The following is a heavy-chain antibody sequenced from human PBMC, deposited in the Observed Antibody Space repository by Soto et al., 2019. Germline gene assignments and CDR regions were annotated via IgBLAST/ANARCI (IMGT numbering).Heavy chain of an antibody. V-gene: IGHV3-7*01. Sequence: GGSLRLSCAVSGITFTRYWMSWVRQAPGKGLEWVANIKEDGSEKYYVDSVKGRFTISRDNAKNSLSLQMNSLRAEDTAVYYCAIPRGYSYGRSFDYWGQGTLVTVSS. D-gene: IGHD5-18*01. CDR2: IKEDGSEK. J-gene: IGHJ4*02. CDR1: GITFTRYW. CDR3: AIPRGYSYGRSFDY.